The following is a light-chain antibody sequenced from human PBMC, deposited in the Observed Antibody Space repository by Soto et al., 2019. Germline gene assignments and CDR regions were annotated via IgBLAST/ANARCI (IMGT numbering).Light chain of an antibody. V-gene: IGKV3-20*01. J-gene: IGKJ2*01. CDR3: QQYGSMPRT. CDR2: GAS. Sequence: EIVLTQSPGTLSLSPGERGTLSCRASQSIKNTYLAWYQQKPGQAPRLLIYGASPRATGIPDRFSGSGSGTDFTLTISRLEPEDFAVYYCQQYGSMPRTFGQGTKLEI. CDR1: QSIKNTY.